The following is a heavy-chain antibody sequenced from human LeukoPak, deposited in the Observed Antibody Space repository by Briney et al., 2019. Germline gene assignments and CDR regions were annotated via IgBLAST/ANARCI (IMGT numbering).Heavy chain of an antibody. Sequence: SETLSLTCAVSGGSISSGGYSWSWIRQPPGKGLEWIGYIYHSGSTYYNPSLKSRVTISVDRSKNQFSLKLSSVTAADTAVYYCARGRHSSGYSLGPWGQGTLVTVSS. CDR2: IYHSGST. CDR1: GGSISSGGYS. D-gene: IGHD3-22*01. V-gene: IGHV4-30-2*01. CDR3: ARGRHSSGYSLGP. J-gene: IGHJ5*02.